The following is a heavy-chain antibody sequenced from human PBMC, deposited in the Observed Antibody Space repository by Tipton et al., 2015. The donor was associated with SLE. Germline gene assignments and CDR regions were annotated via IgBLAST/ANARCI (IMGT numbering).Heavy chain of an antibody. CDR3: ARRSDDYSNWFDP. CDR2: IYYSGST. J-gene: IGHJ5*02. CDR1: GGSIRSSSNY. D-gene: IGHD4-11*01. Sequence: TLSLTCTVSGGSIRSSSNYWGWIRQSPGKGLEWIGNIYYSGSTYYNPSLKSRVTISVDTSTNQFSLELSSMTAADTAVYYYARRSDDYSNWFDPWGQGTQVSVSS. V-gene: IGHV4-39*07.